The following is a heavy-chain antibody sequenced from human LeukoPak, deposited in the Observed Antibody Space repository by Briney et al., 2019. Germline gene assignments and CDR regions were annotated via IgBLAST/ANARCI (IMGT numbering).Heavy chain of an antibody. J-gene: IGHJ5*02. CDR3: ARGRTDYDTNCFDP. CDR1: GYTFTDYH. Sequence: ASVKVSCTTSGYTFTDYHMQWVRQAPGQGREWMGWINPYSSDTNYAPEFQGRVTMTRDTSIATAFMELSSLTSDDTAVYYCARGRTDYDTNCFDPWGQGTLVTVSS. D-gene: IGHD4-17*01. CDR2: INPYSSDT. V-gene: IGHV1-2*02.